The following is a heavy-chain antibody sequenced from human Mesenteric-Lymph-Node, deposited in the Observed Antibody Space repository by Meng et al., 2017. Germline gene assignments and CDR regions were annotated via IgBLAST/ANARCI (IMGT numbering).Heavy chain of an antibody. D-gene: IGHD2-21*01. CDR2: ISRSGDSI. V-gene: IGHV3-23*01. Sequence: GESLKISCAASGFTFSTYAMNWVRQAPGKGLEWVSGISRSGDSIYYADSVKGRFTIFRDNSKNTLYVQMNSLRAEDTAVYYCAKDSIVAVIGGSFDYWGQGTLVTVSS. CDR3: AKDSIVAVIGGSFDY. J-gene: IGHJ4*02. CDR1: GFTFSTYA.